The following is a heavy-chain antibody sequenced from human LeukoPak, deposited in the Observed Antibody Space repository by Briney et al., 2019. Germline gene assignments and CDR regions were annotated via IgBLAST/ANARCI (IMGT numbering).Heavy chain of an antibody. V-gene: IGHV4-31*03. CDR2: IYYSGRT. CDR1: GGSISSGGYY. Sequence: SQTLSLTCTVSGGSISSGGYYSSWIRQHPGKGLEWLGYIYYSGRTYYNPSFKSRVTISVDTSKNQFSLTLSSVTAADTAVYYCARGGYSSGWYYFDYWGQGTLVTVSS. D-gene: IGHD6-19*01. J-gene: IGHJ4*02. CDR3: ARGGYSSGWYYFDY.